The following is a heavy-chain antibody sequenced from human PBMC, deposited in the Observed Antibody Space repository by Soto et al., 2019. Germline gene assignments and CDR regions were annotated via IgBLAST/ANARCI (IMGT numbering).Heavy chain of an antibody. CDR1: GFTFSSYA. CDR3: AKDEDYYDSSGYLDY. D-gene: IGHD3-22*01. J-gene: IGHJ4*02. Sequence: EVQLLESGGGLVQPGGSLRLSCAASGFTFSSYAMSWVRQAPGKGLEWVSAISGSGGSTYYADSVKGRFTISRDNSKNTLYLQMTSLRAEDTAVYYCAKDEDYYDSSGYLDYWGQGTLVTVSS. V-gene: IGHV3-23*01. CDR2: ISGSGGST.